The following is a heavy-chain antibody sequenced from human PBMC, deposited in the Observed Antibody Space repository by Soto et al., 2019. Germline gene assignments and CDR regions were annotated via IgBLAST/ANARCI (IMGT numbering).Heavy chain of an antibody. CDR1: GFSLTTAGMG. CDR3: ARRGTSSAAAGWFDP. CDR2: VYWDDDK. D-gene: IGHD3-16*01. V-gene: IGHV2-5*02. Sequence: IFSKESGPALVKPTQTLTLTCSFSGFSLTTAGMGVGWIRQPPGKAPEWVALVYWDDDKRYNPSLRSRLTITKDTSKNLVVVTLTDMDPVDTGTYYCARRGTSSAAAGWFDPWGQGILVTVSS. J-gene: IGHJ5*02.